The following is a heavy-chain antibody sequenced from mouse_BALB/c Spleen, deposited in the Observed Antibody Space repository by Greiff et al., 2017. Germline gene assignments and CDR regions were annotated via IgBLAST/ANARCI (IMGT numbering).Heavy chain of an antibody. CDR1: GYSFTGYF. D-gene: IGHD1-1*01. V-gene: IGHV1-20*02. J-gene: IGHJ2*01. CDR2: INPYNGDT. Sequence: EVQVVESGPELVKPGASVKISCKASGYSFTGYFMNWVMQSHGKSLEWIGRINPYNGDTFYNQKFKGKATLTVDKSSSTAHMELRSLASEDSAVYYCARLNYGTPFFDYWGQGTTLTVSS. CDR3: ARLNYGTPFFDY.